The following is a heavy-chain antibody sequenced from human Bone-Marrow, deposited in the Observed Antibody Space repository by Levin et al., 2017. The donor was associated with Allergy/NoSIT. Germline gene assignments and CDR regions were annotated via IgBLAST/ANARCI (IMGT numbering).Heavy chain of an antibody. CDR3: ARDDGAQVSRGALDY. CDR2: INPNSGGT. J-gene: IGHJ4*02. Sequence: GESLKISCKASGYTFTDLYMHWVRQAPGQGLEWLGWINPNSGGTKYAQKFQGRVIMTRDTSIGTVYMDLKSLRSDDTAIYYCARDDGAQVSRGALDYWGQGTLVTVSS. V-gene: IGHV1-2*02. D-gene: IGHD3-10*01. CDR1: GYTFTDLY.